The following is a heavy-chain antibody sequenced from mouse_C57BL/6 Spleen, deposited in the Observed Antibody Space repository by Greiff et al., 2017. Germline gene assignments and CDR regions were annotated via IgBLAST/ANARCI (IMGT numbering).Heavy chain of an antibody. J-gene: IGHJ4*01. Sequence: EVKLVESGGDLVKPGGSLKLSCAASGFTFSSYGMSWVRQTPDKRLEWVATISSGGSYTYYPDSVKGRFTISRDNAKNTLYLQMSSLKSEDTAMYYCARQGDYGRGESMDYWGQGTSVTVSS. V-gene: IGHV5-6*01. CDR1: GFTFSSYG. CDR2: ISSGGSYT. CDR3: ARQGDYGRGESMDY. D-gene: IGHD1-1*01.